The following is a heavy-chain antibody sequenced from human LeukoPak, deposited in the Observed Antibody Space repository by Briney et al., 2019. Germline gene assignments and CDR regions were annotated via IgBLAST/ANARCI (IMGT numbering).Heavy chain of an antibody. J-gene: IGHJ5*02. CDR3: PRKGGDYDILTGYYNWFDP. Sequence: GASVKVSCKASGYTFTGYYMHWVRQAPGQGLEWMGRINPNSGGTNYAEKFQGRVTMTRATSISTAYMEPSRLRSDATAVYYCPRKGGDYDILTGYYNWFDPWGQGTLVTVSS. CDR2: INPNSGGT. V-gene: IGHV1-2*06. D-gene: IGHD3-9*01. CDR1: GYTFTGYY.